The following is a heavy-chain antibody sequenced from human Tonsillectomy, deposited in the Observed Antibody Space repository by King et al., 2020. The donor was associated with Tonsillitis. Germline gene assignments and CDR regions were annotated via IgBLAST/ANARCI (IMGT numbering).Heavy chain of an antibody. Sequence: TLKESGPVLVKPTETLTLTCTVSEFSLSNARMGVRWIRQPPGKALELLAHIFSNDEKYYSTSLKSRLTISKDTSKSQVVLTMTNMDPVHTATYYCARIRGHYVWIDYWGQGTLVTVSS. CDR1: EFSLSNARMG. D-gene: IGHD3-16*01. CDR2: IFSNDEK. CDR3: ARIRGHYVWIDY. V-gene: IGHV2-26*01. J-gene: IGHJ4*02.